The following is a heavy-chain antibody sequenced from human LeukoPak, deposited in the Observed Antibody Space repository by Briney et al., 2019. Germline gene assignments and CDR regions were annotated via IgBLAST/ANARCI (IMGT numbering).Heavy chain of an antibody. D-gene: IGHD5-18*01. CDR1: GGSISTYY. J-gene: IGHJ4*02. CDR2: IYYSGSI. CDR3: ARSRGYSYGTTFLDY. Sequence: PSETLSLTCTVSGGSISTYYWSWIRQPPGKGLEWIGYIYYSGSINYNPSLKSRVTISVDTSKNQFSLKLSSVTAADTAVYYCARSRGYSYGTTFLDYWAREPWSPSPQ. V-gene: IGHV4-59*08.